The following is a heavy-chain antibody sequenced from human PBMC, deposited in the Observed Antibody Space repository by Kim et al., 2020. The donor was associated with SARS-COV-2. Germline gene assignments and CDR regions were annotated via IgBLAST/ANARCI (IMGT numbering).Heavy chain of an antibody. CDR1: GDSISNNYCF. V-gene: IGHV4-39*01. D-gene: IGHD4-4*01. J-gene: IGHJ4*01. CDR3: SRQGNYYVEVC. Sequence: SETLSLTCTVSGDSISNNYCFWGWIRQPPGKGLESIWSIYYTGTTYYNPSLKPRVTITADMAKNQLSLTVSSVTAADTALYYFSRQGNYYVEVCWGHGTL. CDR2: IYYTGTT.